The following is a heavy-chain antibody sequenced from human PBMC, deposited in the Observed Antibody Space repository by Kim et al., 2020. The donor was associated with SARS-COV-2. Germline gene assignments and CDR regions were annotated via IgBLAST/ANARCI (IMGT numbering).Heavy chain of an antibody. J-gene: IGHJ4*02. V-gene: IGHV4-34*01. Sequence: SETLSLTCAVYGGSFSNYYWSWIRQSPGKGLEWIGELNHSGSTNYNPSLKSRVTISVDTSKNQFSLKLSSVTAADTAVYYCARIEVFDFDYWGQGTLVT. D-gene: IGHD2-21*01. CDR3: ARIEVFDFDY. CDR2: LNHSGST. CDR1: GGSFSNYY.